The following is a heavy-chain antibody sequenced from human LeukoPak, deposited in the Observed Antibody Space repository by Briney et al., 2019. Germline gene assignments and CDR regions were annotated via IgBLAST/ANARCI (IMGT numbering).Heavy chain of an antibody. CDR2: IKRNTQGATT. D-gene: IGHD2-15*01. CDR1: GFTFNLAW. CDR3: TTHPGYESY. V-gene: IGHV3-15*01. J-gene: IGHJ4*02. Sequence: GGSLRLFCATSGFTFNLAWMSWVRQAPGKGLEWVGRIKRNTQGATTDYAAAVKGRFTISRDDSKNTLYLQVNSLEIEDTGVYYCTTHPGYESYWGQGTLVTVSS.